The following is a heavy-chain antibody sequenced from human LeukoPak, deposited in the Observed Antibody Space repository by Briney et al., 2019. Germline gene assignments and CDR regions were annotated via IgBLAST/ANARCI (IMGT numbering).Heavy chain of an antibody. D-gene: IGHD3-10*01. Sequence: ASVTVSCKASGYTFTGYYMHWVRQAPGQGLEWMGWINPNSGGTNYAQKFQGRVTMTRDTSISTAYMELSRLRSDDTAVYYCATGTDLWFGELFAPLYCWGQGTLVTVSS. V-gene: IGHV1-2*02. CDR1: GYTFTGYY. J-gene: IGHJ4*02. CDR3: ATGTDLWFGELFAPLYC. CDR2: INPNSGGT.